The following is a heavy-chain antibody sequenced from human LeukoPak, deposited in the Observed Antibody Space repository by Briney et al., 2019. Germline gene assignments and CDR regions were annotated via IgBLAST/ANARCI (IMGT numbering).Heavy chain of an antibody. D-gene: IGHD3-22*01. CDR1: GGTFSSYA. Sequence: ASVKVSCKASGGTFSSYAISWVRQAPGQGLEWMGGIIPIFGTANYAQKFQGRVTMTRDTSTSTVYMELSSLRSEDTAVYYCARAELYYYDSSAYRPLFYWGQGTLVTVSS. V-gene: IGHV1-69*05. CDR2: IIPIFGTA. J-gene: IGHJ4*02. CDR3: ARAELYYYDSSAYRPLFY.